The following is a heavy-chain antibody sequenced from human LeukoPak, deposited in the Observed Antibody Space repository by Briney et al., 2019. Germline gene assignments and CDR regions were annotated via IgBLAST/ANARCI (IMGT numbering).Heavy chain of an antibody. D-gene: IGHD3-9*01. CDR1: GYTFTSYD. CDR3: ARGSIFRIFRAFDI. J-gene: IGHJ3*02. CDR2: MNPNSGNT. V-gene: IGHV1-8*01. Sequence: GASVKVSCKASGYTFTSYDINWVRQATGQGLEWMGWMNPNSGNTGYAQKFQGRVTMTRNTSISTAYMELSSLRSEDTAVYYCARGSIFRIFRAFDIWGQGTMVTASS.